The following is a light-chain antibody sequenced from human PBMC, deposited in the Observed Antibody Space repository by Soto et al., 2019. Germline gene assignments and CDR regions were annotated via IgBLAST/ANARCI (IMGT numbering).Light chain of an antibody. J-gene: IGKJ4*01. CDR1: QSVSNN. Sequence: EIVMTQSPATLSVSPGERATLSCRASQSVSNNLAWYQQKPGQAPRLLIYGSSTRATAIPARFSGSGCGTEFTLTISSLQSEDFAVYYCQQYNTWSPLTFGGGTKVETK. V-gene: IGKV3-15*01. CDR2: GSS. CDR3: QQYNTWSPLT.